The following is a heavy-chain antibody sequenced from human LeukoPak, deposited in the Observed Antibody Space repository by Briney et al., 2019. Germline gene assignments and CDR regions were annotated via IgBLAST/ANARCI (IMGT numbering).Heavy chain of an antibody. CDR1: GYSLSELS. J-gene: IGHJ3*02. V-gene: IGHV1-24*01. CDR2: YHPEDDTT. D-gene: IGHD3-22*01. CDR3: ATHYERGAAFDI. Sequence: ASVTVSCKFSGYSLSELSIQWVRQAPGKGVEGVGGYHPEDDTTMYAQKFRGRLTMNADTSIDTGFMELSSLTSEDTAIYFCATHYERGAAFDIWGQGTLVIVSS.